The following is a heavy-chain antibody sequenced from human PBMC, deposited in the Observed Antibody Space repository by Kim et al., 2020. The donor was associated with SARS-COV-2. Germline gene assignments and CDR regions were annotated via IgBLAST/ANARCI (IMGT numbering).Heavy chain of an antibody. CDR3: AREGTAMVPYYYYYGMDV. J-gene: IGHJ6*02. D-gene: IGHD5-18*01. V-gene: IGHV3-74*01. Sequence: KGRFTISRDNAKNTLYLQMNSLRAEDTAVYYCAREGTAMVPYYYYYGMDVWGQGTTVTVSS.